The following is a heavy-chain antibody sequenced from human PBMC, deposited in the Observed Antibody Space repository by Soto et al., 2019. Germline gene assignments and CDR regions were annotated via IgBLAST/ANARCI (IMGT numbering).Heavy chain of an antibody. CDR2: ISYDGSNK. Sequence: GGSLRLSCAASGFTFSSYGMHWVRQAPGKGLEWVAVISYDGSNKYYADSVKGRFTISRDNSKNTLYLQMNSLRAEDTAVYYCAKSNVVVVAATAFFDYWGQGTLVTVSS. D-gene: IGHD2-15*01. V-gene: IGHV3-30*18. J-gene: IGHJ4*02. CDR3: AKSNVVVVAATAFFDY. CDR1: GFTFSSYG.